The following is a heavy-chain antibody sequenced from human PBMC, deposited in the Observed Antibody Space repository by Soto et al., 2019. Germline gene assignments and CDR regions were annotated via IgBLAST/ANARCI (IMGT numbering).Heavy chain of an antibody. Sequence: ASVKVSCKASGYTFTSYAMHWVRQAPGQRLEWMGWINAGNGNRKYSQKCQGRVTITRDTSASTAYMELSSLRSEDTAVYYCARVITTDWCDPWGQGTLVTVSS. CDR1: GYTFTSYA. J-gene: IGHJ5*02. CDR3: ARVITTDWCDP. CDR2: INAGNGNR. D-gene: IGHD3-22*01. V-gene: IGHV1-3*01.